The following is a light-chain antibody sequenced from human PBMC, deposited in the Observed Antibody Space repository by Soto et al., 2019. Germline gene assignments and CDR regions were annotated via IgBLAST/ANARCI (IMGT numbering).Light chain of an antibody. CDR1: QTLSSRH. Sequence: VLTQSPVTLSLSPGERATLSCRASQTLSSRHLAWYQQKPGQAPRLLIYGSSSRATDIPDRFSGSGSGTDFTLTISTLEPEDFAIYYCQQYGYSRTFGQGTKVDI. J-gene: IGKJ1*01. CDR3: QQYGYSRT. V-gene: IGKV3-20*01. CDR2: GSS.